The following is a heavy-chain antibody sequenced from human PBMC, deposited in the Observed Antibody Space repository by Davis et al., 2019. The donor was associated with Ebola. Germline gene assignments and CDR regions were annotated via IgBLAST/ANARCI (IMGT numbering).Heavy chain of an antibody. D-gene: IGHD3-3*01. J-gene: IGHJ4*02. CDR3: ARAGFDEVLDY. CDR2: VSNSERER. V-gene: IGHV3-30*04. CDR1: GFIFRNYA. Sequence: PGGSLRLSCAASGFIFRNYAMHWGRQAPGKGLEGVAVVSNSERERFYADSVKGRFTISRDNSENTLYLQMNSLTADDTSVYYCARAGFDEVLDYWGQGTPVTVSS.